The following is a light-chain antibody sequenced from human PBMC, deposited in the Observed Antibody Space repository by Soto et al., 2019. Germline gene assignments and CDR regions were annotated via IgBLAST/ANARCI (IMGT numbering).Light chain of an antibody. CDR3: QQAYSTPWT. CDR2: ATS. Sequence: DIVMTQSPDSLALSVGERATINCKSSQTFLKSSNNRNYLAWYQQKPGTAPKLLIYATSNLQSGVPSRFSGSGSGTDFTLTINSLQPEDFATYYCQQAYSTPWTFGQGTKVDI. V-gene: IGKV4-1*01. J-gene: IGKJ1*01. CDR1: QTFLKSSNNRNY.